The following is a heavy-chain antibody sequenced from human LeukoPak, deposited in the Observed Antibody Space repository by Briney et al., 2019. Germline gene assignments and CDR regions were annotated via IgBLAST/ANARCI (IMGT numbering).Heavy chain of an antibody. D-gene: IGHD3-10*01. J-gene: IGHJ4*02. CDR1: GGTFSSYA. Sequence: ASVKASCKASGGTFSSYAISWVRQAPGQGLEWMGGIIPIFGTANYAQKFQGRVTITADESTSTAYMELSSLRSEDTAVYYCARAEGYYGSGSSYYFDYWGQGTLVTVSS. CDR3: ARAEGYYGSGSSYYFDY. CDR2: IIPIFGTA. V-gene: IGHV1-69*13.